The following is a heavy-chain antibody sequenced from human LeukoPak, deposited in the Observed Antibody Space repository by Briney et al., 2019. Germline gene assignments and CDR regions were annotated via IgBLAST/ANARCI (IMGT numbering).Heavy chain of an antibody. CDR2: ISGSGSNT. CDR1: EFTFSNYA. CDR3: ARDWFHAIDY. Sequence: GGSLRLSCAASEFTFSNYAMTWVRLAPGKGLEWVSTISGSGSNTFYADSVKGRFTISRDNSKNTLYLQMNSLRAEDTAVYYCARDWFHAIDYWGQGTLVTVSS. D-gene: IGHD2/OR15-2a*01. V-gene: IGHV3-23*01. J-gene: IGHJ4*02.